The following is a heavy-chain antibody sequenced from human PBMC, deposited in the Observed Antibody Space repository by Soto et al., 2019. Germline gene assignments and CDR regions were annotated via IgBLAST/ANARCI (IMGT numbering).Heavy chain of an antibody. CDR3: ANGYVDYDFWSGYLAY. CDR1: GYTFTSYY. CDR2: INPSGGST. J-gene: IGHJ4*02. Sequence: QVQLVQSGAEVKKPGASVKVSCKASGYTFTSYYMHWVRQAPGQGLEWMGIINPSGGSTSYAQKFQGSVTMTRDTSTSKVYMELSSLRSEDTAVYYCANGYVDYDFWSGYLAYWGQGTLVTVSS. D-gene: IGHD3-3*01. V-gene: IGHV1-46*03.